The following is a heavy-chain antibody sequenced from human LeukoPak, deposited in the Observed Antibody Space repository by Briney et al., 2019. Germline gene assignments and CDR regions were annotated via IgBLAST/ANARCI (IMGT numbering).Heavy chain of an antibody. CDR1: GGSISSSNW. J-gene: IGHJ5*02. Sequence: SATLSLTCAVSGGSISSSNWWRWVRQPPGTGLEWIGEIYHSGSTNYNPSLKSRVTISVDTSKNQFSLKLSSVTAADTAVYYCARKISSWDNWFDPWGQGTLVTVSS. CDR2: IYHSGST. CDR3: ARKISSWDNWFDP. D-gene: IGHD6-13*01. V-gene: IGHV4-4*02.